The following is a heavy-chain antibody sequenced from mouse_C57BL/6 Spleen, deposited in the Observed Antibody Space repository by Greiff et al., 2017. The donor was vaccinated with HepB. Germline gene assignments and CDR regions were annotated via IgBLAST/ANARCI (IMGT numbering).Heavy chain of an antibody. CDR2: INPNNGGT. Sequence: VQLQQSGPELVKPGASVKIPCKASGYTFTDYNMDWVKQSHGKSLEWIGDINPNNGGTIYNQKFKGKATLTVDKSSSPAYMELRSLTSEDTAVYYCASPGSYDGYVFAYWGQGTLVTVAA. CDR1: GYTFTDYN. J-gene: IGHJ3*01. CDR3: ASPGSYDGYVFAY. V-gene: IGHV1-18*01. D-gene: IGHD2-3*01.